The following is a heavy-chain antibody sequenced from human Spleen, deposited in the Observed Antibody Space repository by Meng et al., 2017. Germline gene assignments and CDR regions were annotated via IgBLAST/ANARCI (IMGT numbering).Heavy chain of an antibody. CDR2: ISYIGST. CDR3: AGMVRPRGDFDY. V-gene: IGHV4-61*01. CDR1: GDSVSSGSYF. D-gene: IGHD2-21*01. Sequence: QVQLQESGPGLVRPSGTLSLTCTVSGDSVSSGSYFWSWIRQPPGKGLEWIGYISYIGSTNYNPSLKSRVTISVDTSKNQFSLRLSSVIAADTAVYYCAGMVRPRGDFDYWGQGTLVTVSS. J-gene: IGHJ4*02.